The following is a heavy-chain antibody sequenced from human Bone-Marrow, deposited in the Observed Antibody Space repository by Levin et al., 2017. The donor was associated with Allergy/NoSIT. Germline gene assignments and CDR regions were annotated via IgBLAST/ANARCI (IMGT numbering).Heavy chain of an antibody. CDR1: GGSINSGAAY. D-gene: IGHD6-13*01. Sequence: SETLSLTCTVSGGSINSGAAYWSWIRQPAGNGLEWIGRVYVSGGTIYNPSFQSRVTMSVDTSRNQFSLKPSSVTAADTAIYYCARDIAETGSWWFDPWGQGILVTVSS. CDR3: ARDIAETGSWWFDP. J-gene: IGHJ5*02. V-gene: IGHV4-61*02. CDR2: VYVSGGT.